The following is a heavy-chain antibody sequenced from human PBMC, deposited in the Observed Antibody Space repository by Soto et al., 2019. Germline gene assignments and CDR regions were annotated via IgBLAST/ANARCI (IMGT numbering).Heavy chain of an antibody. CDR1: GFTFSSYA. V-gene: IGHV3-23*01. J-gene: IGHJ2*01. Sequence: EVQLLESGGGLVQPGGSLRLSCAASGFTFSSYAMNWVRQAPGKGLEWVSVISGSGGSTYYADAVKGRFTISRDNSKNTLYLQMNSLRAEDTAGYYCAKRTVGWYFDLWGRGTLVTVSS. D-gene: IGHD4-17*01. CDR2: ISGSGGST. CDR3: AKRTVGWYFDL.